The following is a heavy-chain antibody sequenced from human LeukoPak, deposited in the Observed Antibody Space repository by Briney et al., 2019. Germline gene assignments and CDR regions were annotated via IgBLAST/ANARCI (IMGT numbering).Heavy chain of an antibody. V-gene: IGHV4-61*02. Sequence: SQTLSLTCTVSGGSISSGSYYWSWIRQPAGKGLEWIGRIYTSGSTNYNPSLKSRVTISVDTSKNQFSLKLSSVTAADTAVYYCARVNIPGWYRWFDPWGQGTLVTVSS. CDR3: ARVNIPGWYRWFDP. CDR1: GGSISSGSYY. D-gene: IGHD6-19*01. J-gene: IGHJ5*02. CDR2: IYTSGST.